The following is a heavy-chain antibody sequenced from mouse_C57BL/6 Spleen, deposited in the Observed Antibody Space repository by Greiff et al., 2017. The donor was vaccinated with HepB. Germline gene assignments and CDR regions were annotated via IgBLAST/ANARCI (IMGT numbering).Heavy chain of an antibody. J-gene: IGHJ1*03. CDR2: IDPSDSYT. CDR3: ARTGYGSSYGYVDV. V-gene: IGHV1-50*01. D-gene: IGHD1-1*01. CDR1: GYTFTSYW. Sequence: QVQLQQPGAELVKPGASVKLSCKASGYTFTSYWMQWVKQRPGQGLEWIGEIDPSDSYTNYNQKFKGKATLTVDTSSSTAYMQLSSLTSEDSAVYYCARTGYGSSYGYVDVWGTGTTVTVSS.